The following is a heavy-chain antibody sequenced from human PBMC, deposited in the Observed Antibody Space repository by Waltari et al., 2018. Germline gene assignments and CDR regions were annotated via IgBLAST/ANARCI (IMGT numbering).Heavy chain of an antibody. Sequence: QLQLQESGPGLVKPSETLSLTCTVSGGSIRRSSYYWGWIRQPPGKGLEWIGSIYYSGSTYYNPSLKSRVTISVDTSKNQFSLKLSSVTAADTAVYYCAREAAAAFDIWGQGTMVTVSS. CDR3: AREAAAAFDI. CDR1: GGSIRRSSYY. CDR2: IYYSGST. V-gene: IGHV4-39*07. J-gene: IGHJ3*02. D-gene: IGHD6-13*01.